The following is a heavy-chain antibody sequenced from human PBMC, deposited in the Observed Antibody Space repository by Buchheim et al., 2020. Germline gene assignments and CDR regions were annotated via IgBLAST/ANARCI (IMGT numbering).Heavy chain of an antibody. J-gene: IGHJ4*02. CDR1: GFTFSSYA. CDR2: ISGSGGST. V-gene: IGHV3-23*01. D-gene: IGHD3-22*01. Sequence: EVQLLESGGGLVQPGGSLRLSCAASGFTFSSYAMSWVRQAPGKGLEWVSAISGSGGSTYYADPVKGRFPISRDNSKKTLYLQMNSLRAEDTAVYYCAKDRVTYYYDSSGSAYGYWGQGTL. CDR3: AKDRVTYYYDSSGSAYGY.